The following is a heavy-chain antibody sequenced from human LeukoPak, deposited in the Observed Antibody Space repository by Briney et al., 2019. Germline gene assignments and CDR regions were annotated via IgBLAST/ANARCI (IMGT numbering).Heavy chain of an antibody. CDR1: GFTFSDYY. J-gene: IGHJ6*03. CDR2: ISSSGSTI. V-gene: IGHV3-11*04. CDR3: ARERYYDILTGYYYYYYMDV. Sequence: PGGSLRLSCAASGFTFSDYYMSWIRQAPGKGLEWVSYISSSGSTIYYADSVKGRFTISRDNAKNSLYLQMNSLRAEDTAVYYCARERYYDILTGYYYYYYMDVWGKGTTVTVSS. D-gene: IGHD3-9*01.